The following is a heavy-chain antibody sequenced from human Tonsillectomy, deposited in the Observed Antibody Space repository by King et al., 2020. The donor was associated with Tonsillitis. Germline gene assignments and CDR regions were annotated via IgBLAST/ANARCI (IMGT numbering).Heavy chain of an antibody. CDR2: IRSKANNYAT. CDR3: NSLEPYCSNGVCYNYYYYGMDV. Sequence: VQLVESGGGLVQPGGSLKLSCAASGFTFSGSAMHWVRQASGKGLEWVGRIRSKANNYATAYAASVQGRFTISRDDSKNMAYLQMNSLKTEDTAVYYCNSLEPYCSNGVCYNYYYYGMDVWGQGTTVTVSS. J-gene: IGHJ6*02. CDR1: GFTFSGSA. D-gene: IGHD2-8*01. V-gene: IGHV3-73*02.